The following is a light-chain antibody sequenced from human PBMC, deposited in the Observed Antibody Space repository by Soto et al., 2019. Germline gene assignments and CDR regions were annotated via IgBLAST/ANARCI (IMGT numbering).Light chain of an antibody. CDR1: QDIRNY. CDR2: SAS. CDR3: QKYNSALT. V-gene: IGKV1-27*01. Sequence: DIQMTQSPSSLSESVGDRITITCRASQDIRNYLAWYQQKPGKVPKLLIYSASTLQSGVPSRFSGSGSGTDFTLTISSLQPEDVATYFCQKYNSALTFGQGTRLEIK. J-gene: IGKJ5*01.